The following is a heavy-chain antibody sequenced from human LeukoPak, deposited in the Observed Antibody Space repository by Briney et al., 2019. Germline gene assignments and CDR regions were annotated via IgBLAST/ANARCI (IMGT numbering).Heavy chain of an antibody. CDR3: ARADYGDYALDY. D-gene: IGHD4-17*01. CDR2: INHSGST. V-gene: IGHV4-34*01. Sequence: SETLSLTCAVYGGSFSGYYWSWIRQPPGKGLEWIGEINHSGSTNYNPSLKSRVTISVDTSKNQFSLKLSSVTAADTAVYYCARADYGDYALDYWGQGTLVTVSS. J-gene: IGHJ4*02. CDR1: GGSFSGYY.